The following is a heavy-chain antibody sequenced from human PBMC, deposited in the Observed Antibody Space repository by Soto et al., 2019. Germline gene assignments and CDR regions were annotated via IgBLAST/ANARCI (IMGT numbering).Heavy chain of an antibody. CDR2: IIPIFGTA. D-gene: IGHD5-12*01. Sequence: ASVKVSCKASGGTFSSYAISWVRQAPGQGLEWMGGIIPIFGTANYAQKFQGRVTITADESTSTAYMELSSLRSEDTAVYYCARDGSLYPRRDGYMIYWGQGTLVTVSS. CDR1: GGTFSSYA. J-gene: IGHJ4*02. V-gene: IGHV1-69*13. CDR3: ARDGSLYPRRDGYMIY.